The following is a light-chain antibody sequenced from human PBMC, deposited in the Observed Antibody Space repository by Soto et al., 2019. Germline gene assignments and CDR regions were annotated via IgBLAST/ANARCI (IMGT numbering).Light chain of an antibody. CDR3: QQYHTYPWT. J-gene: IGKJ1*01. Sequence: DIQMTQSPSTLSASVGDRVTITCRASQSITNWLAWYQQKPGKAPNLLIYDASNLESGVSSRFSGSGSGTAFTLTISSLQPDDFATYYCQQYHTYPWTFGQGTKVEV. V-gene: IGKV1-5*01. CDR2: DAS. CDR1: QSITNW.